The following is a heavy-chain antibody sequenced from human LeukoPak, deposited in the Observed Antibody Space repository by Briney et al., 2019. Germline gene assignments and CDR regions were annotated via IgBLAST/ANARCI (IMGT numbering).Heavy chain of an antibody. Sequence: PGGALRLPCAASGFTDRSNYMSWVRPAPGEGLEWVSVIYSGGTTYYADSVKGRFIISRDGSGNTLYLQMNRLRVEDTAVYFCAREIPLAGTFYFDNSGQGTLVTVSS. CDR2: IYSGGTT. D-gene: IGHD6-19*01. V-gene: IGHV3-53*01. CDR3: AREIPLAGTFYFDN. CDR1: GFTDRSNY. J-gene: IGHJ4*02.